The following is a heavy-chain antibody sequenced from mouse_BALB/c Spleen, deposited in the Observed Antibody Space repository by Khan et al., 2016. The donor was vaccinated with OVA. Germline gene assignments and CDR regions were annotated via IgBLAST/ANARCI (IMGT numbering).Heavy chain of an antibody. Sequence: EVRLVESGGGLVKPGGSLKLSCAASGFAFSSYDMSWVRQTPEKRLEWVAIINNGGTYTNYPDSVKGRFTISRDNARNTLYRQVSSLRSEDTALYYCARHGGFNPYYAMDYWGQGTSVTVSS. CDR1: GFAFSSYD. CDR3: ARHGGFNPYYAMDY. CDR2: INNGGTYT. V-gene: IGHV5-9*02. J-gene: IGHJ4*01.